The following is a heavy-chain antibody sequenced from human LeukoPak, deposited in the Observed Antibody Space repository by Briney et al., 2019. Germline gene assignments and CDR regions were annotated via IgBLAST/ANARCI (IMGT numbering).Heavy chain of an antibody. V-gene: IGHV3-23*01. D-gene: IGHD3-10*01. J-gene: IGHJ5*02. CDR3: GKDRPYYFGSNGHYYRRNGES. CDR2: NTNSGDTT. CDR1: GFTFRIYA. Sequence: AGTLRLSCTASGFTFRIYAMRWLRQALGWGLVWVSDNTNSGDTTFYADPVRGRFTISRDNSKNTLYLQMSSLRAEDTAVFYCGKDRPYYFGSNGHYYRRNGESWGQGTLVTGSS.